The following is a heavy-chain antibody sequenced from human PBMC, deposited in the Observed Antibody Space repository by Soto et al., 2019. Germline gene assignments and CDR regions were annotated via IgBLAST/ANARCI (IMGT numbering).Heavy chain of an antibody. CDR1: GGSISSSSYY. Sequence: PSETLSLTCTVSGGSISSSSYYWGWIRQPPGKGLEWIGSIYYSGSTYYNPSLKSRVTISVDTSKNQFSLKLSSVTAADTAVYYCARRRLVGSTIHYYYGMDVWGQGTTVTVSS. CDR2: IYYSGST. J-gene: IGHJ6*02. V-gene: IGHV4-39*01. CDR3: ARRRLVGSTIHYYYGMDV. D-gene: IGHD1-26*01.